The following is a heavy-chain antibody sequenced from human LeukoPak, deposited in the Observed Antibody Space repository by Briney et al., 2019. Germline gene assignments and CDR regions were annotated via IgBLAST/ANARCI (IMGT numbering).Heavy chain of an antibody. D-gene: IGHD6-13*01. CDR3: ARGFQQLASL. J-gene: IGHJ4*02. CDR1: GGTISSYY. CDR2: IYYTGST. V-gene: IGHV4-59*01. Sequence: SETLSLTCTVSGGTISSYYWSWIRQPPGKGLEWIGYIYYTGSTNYNPSLKSRVTISVDTSKNQFSLKLSSVTAADTAVYYCARGFQQLASLWGQGTLVTVSS.